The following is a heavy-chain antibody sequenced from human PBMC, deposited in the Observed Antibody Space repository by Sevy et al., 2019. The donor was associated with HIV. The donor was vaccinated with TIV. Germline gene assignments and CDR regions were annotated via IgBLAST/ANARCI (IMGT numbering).Heavy chain of an antibody. CDR2: IIPIFGTA. CDR1: GGTFSSYA. D-gene: IGHD2-15*01. J-gene: IGHJ6*02. CDR3: ARDLGGYCSGGSCYSPHYYYYGMDV. V-gene: IGHV1-69*13. Sequence: ASVKVSCKASGGTFSSYAISWVRQAPGQGLEWMGGIIPIFGTANYAQKFQGRVTITGDESTSTAYMELSSLRSEDMAVYYCARDLGGYCSGGSCYSPHYYYYGMDVWGQGTTVTVSS.